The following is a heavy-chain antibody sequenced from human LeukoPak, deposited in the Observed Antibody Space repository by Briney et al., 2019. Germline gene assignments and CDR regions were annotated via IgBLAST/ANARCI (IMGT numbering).Heavy chain of an antibody. D-gene: IGHD2-8*02. CDR2: IKQDGSEK. J-gene: IGHJ4*02. CDR3: ATYRQVLLPFES. CDR1: GFSFGSSW. V-gene: IGHV3-7*03. Sequence: GGSLRLSCAASGFSFGSSWMDWVRQAPGKGLEWVANIKQDGSEKYYVDSVKGRFTISRDNAKNSLYLQMNSLRAEDTAIYYCATYRQVLLPFESWGQGTLVTVSS.